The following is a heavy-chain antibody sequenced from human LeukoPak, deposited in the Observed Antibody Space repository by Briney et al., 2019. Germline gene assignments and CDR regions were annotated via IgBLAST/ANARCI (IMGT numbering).Heavy chain of an antibody. CDR1: GGTFSSYA. Sequence: ASVKVSCKASGGTFSSYAISWVRQAPGQGLEWMGWMNPNSGNTGYAQKFQGRVTMTRNTSISTAYMELSSLRSEDTAVYYCARCGDQDAFDIWGQGTMVTVSS. D-gene: IGHD2-21*02. V-gene: IGHV1-8*02. CDR2: MNPNSGNT. CDR3: ARCGDQDAFDI. J-gene: IGHJ3*02.